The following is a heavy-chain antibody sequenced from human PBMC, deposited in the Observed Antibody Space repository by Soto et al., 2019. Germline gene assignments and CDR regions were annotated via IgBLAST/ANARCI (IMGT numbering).Heavy chain of an antibody. D-gene: IGHD6-19*01. J-gene: IGHJ4*02. CDR1: GGSISSYG. Sequence: SVTLCVTWTVAGGSISSYGGSWIRQPPGKGLEWIGYIYYSGSTNYNPSPKSRVTISVDTSKNQFSLKLSSVTAADTAVYYCASLIAVAGAYFDYWGQGTLVTVSS. V-gene: IGHV4-59*01. CDR2: IYYSGST. CDR3: ASLIAVAGAYFDY.